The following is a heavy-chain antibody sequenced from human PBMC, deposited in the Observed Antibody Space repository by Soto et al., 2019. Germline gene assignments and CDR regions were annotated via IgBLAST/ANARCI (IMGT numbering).Heavy chain of an antibody. J-gene: IGHJ4*02. Sequence: SETLSLTCAVSGGSISSKYYWSWIRQPPGKGLEWIGYIYFNGNTNYNPSLKRRVTISIDTSKKQISLNLTSVTDADTAVYYCASVTFGGVVLAHWGQGTLVTVSS. V-gene: IGHV4-59*01. D-gene: IGHD3-16*01. CDR3: ASVTFGGVVLAH. CDR2: IYFNGNT. CDR1: GGSISSKYY.